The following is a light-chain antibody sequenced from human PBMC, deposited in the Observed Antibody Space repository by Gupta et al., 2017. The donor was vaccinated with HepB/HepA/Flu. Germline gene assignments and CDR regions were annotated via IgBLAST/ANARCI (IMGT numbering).Light chain of an antibody. V-gene: IGKV1-5*03. CDR1: QSINVW. CDR2: KAS. CDR3: QHENSGWM. J-gene: IGKJ1*01. Sequence: DIQMTQSPSTLSASVGDRVTITCRASQSINVWLAWYQQKPGKATKLLIHKASNLQSGVPTRFSGSGSATEFPLTISVLQADVVATYYWQHENSGWMFGQGTKVEIK.